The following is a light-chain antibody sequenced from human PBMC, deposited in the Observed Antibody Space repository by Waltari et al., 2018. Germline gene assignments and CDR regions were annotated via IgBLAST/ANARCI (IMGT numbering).Light chain of an antibody. CDR3: GTWDSSLTAAVV. CDR1: RSNIGTTY. Sequence: QSVLTQPPSVSAAPGQTVTISCSGSRSNIGTTYFSWYQQVPGTAPKLLIFDNNKRPSEIPDRFSGSKSGTSAALAITGLQTGDEADYYCGTWDSSLTAAVVFGGGTRLTVL. V-gene: IGLV1-51*01. J-gene: IGLJ2*01. CDR2: DNN.